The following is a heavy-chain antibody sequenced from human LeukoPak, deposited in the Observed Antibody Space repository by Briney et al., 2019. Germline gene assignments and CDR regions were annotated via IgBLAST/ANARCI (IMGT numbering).Heavy chain of an antibody. Sequence: SVKVSCKASGGTFTSYAISWVRQAPGQGLEWMGRIIPIFDTANYAQKFQGRVTITAAKSTSTAYMELTSLRSEDTAVYYCASTLYYYGNTGYYYGMDVWGQGTTVTVSS. CDR3: ASTLYYYGNTGYYYGMDV. CDR2: IIPIFDTA. V-gene: IGHV1-69*06. CDR1: GGTFTSYA. J-gene: IGHJ6*02. D-gene: IGHD3-22*01.